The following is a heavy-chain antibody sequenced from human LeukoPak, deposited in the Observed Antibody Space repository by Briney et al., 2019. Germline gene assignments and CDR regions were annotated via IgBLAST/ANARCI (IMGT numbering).Heavy chain of an antibody. J-gene: IGHJ6*03. CDR1: GYTFTGYY. Sequence: ASVKVSCKASGYTFTGYYMHWVRQAPGQGLEWMGRINPNSGGTNYAQKFQGRVTMTRDTSISTAYMELSRLRSDDTAVYYCARAPGPPRPNMDVWGKGTTVTVSS. CDR3: ARAPGPPRPNMDV. CDR2: INPNSGGT. V-gene: IGHV1-2*06.